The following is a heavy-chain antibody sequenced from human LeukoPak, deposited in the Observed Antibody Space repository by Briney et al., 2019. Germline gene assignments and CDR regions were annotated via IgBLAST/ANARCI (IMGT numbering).Heavy chain of an antibody. D-gene: IGHD1-14*01. CDR2: IKHDGSEK. CDR3: ARYRYTIPNYFFDY. J-gene: IGHJ4*02. Sequence: RPGGSLRHSCAASGFSFSYYSMAWVRQAPGKGLEWVANIKHDGSEKNYVDSVKGRFTISRDNAKNSLYLQMNSLRAEDTAVYYCARYRYTIPNYFFDYWAQGTLVTVSS. V-gene: IGHV3-7*01. CDR1: GFSFSYYS.